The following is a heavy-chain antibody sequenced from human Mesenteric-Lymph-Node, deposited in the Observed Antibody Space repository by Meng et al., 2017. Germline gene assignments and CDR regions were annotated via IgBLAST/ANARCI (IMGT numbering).Heavy chain of an antibody. CDR1: GFTFGDYA. D-gene: IGHD5-18*01. Sequence: SLKISCTTSGFTFGDYAMSWFRQAPGKGLEWVSGISWSSGSIGYADSVKGRFTISRDNAKNSLYLQMNSLRAEDTALYYCAKAYVDTAMVTGGFDPWGQGTLVTVSS. CDR3: AKAYVDTAMVTGGFDP. J-gene: IGHJ5*02. V-gene: IGHV3-9*01. CDR2: ISWSSGSI.